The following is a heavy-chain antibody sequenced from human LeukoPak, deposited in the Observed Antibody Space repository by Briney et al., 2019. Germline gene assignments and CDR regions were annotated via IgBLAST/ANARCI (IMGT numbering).Heavy chain of an antibody. CDR3: ARSDSSAAGPL. V-gene: IGHV1-2*02. D-gene: IGHD6-13*01. CDR2: INPNSGGT. CDR1: GYTFTGYY. J-gene: IGHJ4*02. Sequence: ASVKVSCMASGYTFTGYYMRWVRQAPGQGLEWMGWINPNSGGTNYAQKFQGRVTMTRDTSISTAYMELSRLRSDDTAVYYCARSDSSAAGPLWGQGTLVTVSS.